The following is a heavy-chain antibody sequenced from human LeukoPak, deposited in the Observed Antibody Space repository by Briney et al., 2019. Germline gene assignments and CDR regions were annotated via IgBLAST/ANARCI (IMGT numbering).Heavy chain of an antibody. CDR1: GFTFSSYA. CDR2: IRYDGSNK. Sequence: PGGSLRLSCAASGFTFSSYAMHWVRQAPGKGLEWVAFIRYDGSNKYYADSVKGRFTISRDNSKNTLYLQMNSLRAEDTAVYYCAKDRVVVVPGLGYWGQGTLVTVSS. J-gene: IGHJ4*02. V-gene: IGHV3-30*02. CDR3: AKDRVVVVPGLGY. D-gene: IGHD2-2*01.